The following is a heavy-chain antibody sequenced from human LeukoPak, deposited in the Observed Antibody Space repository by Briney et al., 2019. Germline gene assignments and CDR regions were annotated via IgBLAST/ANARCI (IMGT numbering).Heavy chain of an antibody. D-gene: IGHD1-26*01. Sequence: GGSLRLPCAASGFTFSSYAMSWVRQAPGKGLEWVSAISGSGGSTYYADSVKGRFTISRDNSKNTLYLQMNSLRAEDTAVYYCATGKRSYPLDYWGQGTLVTVSS. CDR3: ATGKRSYPLDY. CDR1: GFTFSSYA. V-gene: IGHV3-23*01. CDR2: ISGSGGST. J-gene: IGHJ4*02.